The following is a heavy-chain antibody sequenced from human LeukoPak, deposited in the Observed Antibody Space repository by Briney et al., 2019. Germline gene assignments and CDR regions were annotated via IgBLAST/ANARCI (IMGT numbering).Heavy chain of an antibody. Sequence: GGSRRLSCGASGFTFSNFWMTWVRQAPGKGLEWVANINQDGGDTYYVDSVRGRFTISRDNAKNSLFLQMNSLRAEDTAVYYCARDATRGGDFDYWGQGTLVTVSS. CDR2: INQDGGDT. CDR3: ARDATRGGDFDY. CDR1: GFTFSNFW. J-gene: IGHJ4*02. D-gene: IGHD3-16*01. V-gene: IGHV3-7*01.